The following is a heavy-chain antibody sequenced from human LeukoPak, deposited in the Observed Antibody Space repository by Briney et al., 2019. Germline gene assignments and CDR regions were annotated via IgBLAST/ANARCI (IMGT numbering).Heavy chain of an antibody. CDR3: ARGLYSSSWYLFY. D-gene: IGHD6-13*01. J-gene: IGHJ4*02. CDR2: IWYDGSNK. Sequence: QTGGSLRLSCAASGFTFDDYGMSWVRQAPGKGLEWVAVIWYDGSNKYYADSVKGRFTISRDDSKNTLYLQMNTLRAEDTAVYYCARGLYSSSWYLFYWGQGTLVTVSS. CDR1: GFTFDDYG. V-gene: IGHV3-33*08.